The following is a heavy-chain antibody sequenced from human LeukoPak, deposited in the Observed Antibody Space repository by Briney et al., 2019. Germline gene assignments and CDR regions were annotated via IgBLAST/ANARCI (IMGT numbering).Heavy chain of an antibody. J-gene: IGHJ4*02. CDR3: ARLFDASGMDY. D-gene: IGHD6-13*01. Sequence: GGSLRLSCAASGFTFSSYWMHWVRQAPGKGLVWVSRINSDGCSTSYADSVKGRFTISRDNAKNTLYLQMNSLRAEDTAVYYCARLFDASGMDYWGQGTLVTVSS. CDR1: GFTFSSYW. V-gene: IGHV3-74*01. CDR2: INSDGCST.